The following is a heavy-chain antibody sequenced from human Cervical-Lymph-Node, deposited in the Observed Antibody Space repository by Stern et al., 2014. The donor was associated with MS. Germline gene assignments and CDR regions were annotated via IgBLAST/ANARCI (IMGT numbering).Heavy chain of an antibody. CDR3: ARAAYSSGWYKSDY. D-gene: IGHD6-19*01. Sequence: QVQLVQSGAEVKKPRSSAKPSCKASGGTFSSYAIRWVRQAPGQGLEWMGGILPIFGTAHYAPKFQGRVTITADESTSTAYMELSSLRSEDTAVYYCARAAYSSGWYKSDYWGQGTLVTVSS. J-gene: IGHJ4*02. V-gene: IGHV1-69*01. CDR1: GGTFSSYA. CDR2: ILPIFGTA.